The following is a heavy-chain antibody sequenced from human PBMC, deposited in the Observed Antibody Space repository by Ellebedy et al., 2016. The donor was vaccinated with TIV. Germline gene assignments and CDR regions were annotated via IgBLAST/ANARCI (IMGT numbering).Heavy chain of an antibody. CDR1: GYTFTSYY. D-gene: IGHD2-15*01. V-gene: IGHV1-46*01. Sequence: AASVKVSCKASGYTFTSYYMHWVRQAPGQGLEWMGIINPSGGSTSYAQKFQGRVTMTRDTSTSTVYMELSSLRSEDTAVYYCARRDCSGGSCYSSWFDPWGQGTLVTVSS. J-gene: IGHJ5*02. CDR2: INPSGGST. CDR3: ARRDCSGGSCYSSWFDP.